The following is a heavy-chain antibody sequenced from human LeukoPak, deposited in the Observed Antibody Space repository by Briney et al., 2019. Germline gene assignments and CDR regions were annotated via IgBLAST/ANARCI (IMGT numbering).Heavy chain of an antibody. V-gene: IGHV3-23*01. CDR3: AKKFSVQGTSYYFDY. D-gene: IGHD1-1*01. J-gene: IGHJ4*02. Sequence: GGSLRLSCAASGFTFSSYAMSWVRQAPGKGLEWVSAISGSGSSTYYADSVKGRFTISRDNSKNTLYLQMNSLRAEDTAVYYCAKKFSVQGTSYYFDYWGQGTLVTVSS. CDR2: ISGSGSST. CDR1: GFTFSSYA.